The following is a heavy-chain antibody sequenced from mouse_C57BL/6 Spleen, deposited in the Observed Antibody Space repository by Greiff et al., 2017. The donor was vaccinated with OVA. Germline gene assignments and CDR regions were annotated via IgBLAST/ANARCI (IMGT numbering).Heavy chain of an antibody. CDR1: GHTFTDHA. Sequence: QVQPQQSGPELVRPGVSVKIFRKGFGHTFTDHAMHRVKQSHAKSLEWIGVICTYYGDASYNQKFKDKATMNVDKTPSTAYMELSRLKAEDSAVYYCARSGLRRLDYWGQGTTLTVSS. D-gene: IGHD2-4*01. J-gene: IGHJ2*01. V-gene: IGHV1-67*01. CDR3: ARSGLRRLDY. CDR2: ICTYYGDA.